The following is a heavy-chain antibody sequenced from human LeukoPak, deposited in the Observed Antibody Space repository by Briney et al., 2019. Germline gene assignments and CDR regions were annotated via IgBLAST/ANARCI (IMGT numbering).Heavy chain of an antibody. CDR2: IYTSGST. Sequence: PSETLSLTCTVSGGSISSGSYYWSWIRQPAGKGLEWIGRIYTSGSTNYNPSLKSRVTISVDTSKNQFSLKLSSVTAADTAVYYCARVSPLGAFDIWGQGTMVTVSS. D-gene: IGHD3-16*01. J-gene: IGHJ3*02. CDR1: GGSISSGSYY. CDR3: ARVSPLGAFDI. V-gene: IGHV4-61*02.